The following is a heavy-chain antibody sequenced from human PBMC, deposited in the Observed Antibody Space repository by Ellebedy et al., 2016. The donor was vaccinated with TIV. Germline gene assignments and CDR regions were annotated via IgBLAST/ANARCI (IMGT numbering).Heavy chain of an antibody. Sequence: AASVKVSCKASGYTFTDYGIAWVRQAPGQGLEWMGWISAYNGNTNLEQKLQGRAIMTTDTSTSTAYLELRSLRSDDTAVYYCAMPHKFNYYDSSGYFYSSLNYWGQGTLVAVSS. D-gene: IGHD3-22*01. CDR1: GYTFTDYG. V-gene: IGHV1-18*04. CDR2: ISAYNGNT. J-gene: IGHJ4*02. CDR3: AMPHKFNYYDSSGYFYSSLNY.